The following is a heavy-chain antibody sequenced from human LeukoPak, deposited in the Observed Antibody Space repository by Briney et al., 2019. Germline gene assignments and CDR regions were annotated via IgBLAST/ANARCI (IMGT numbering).Heavy chain of an antibody. Sequence: ASVKVSCKASGGTFSGYAISWVRQAPGQGLEWMGGIIPIFGTANYAQKFQGRVTITADESTSTAYMELSSLRSEDTAVYYCARDTGVVAAAFDIWGQGTMVTVSS. CDR1: GGTFSGYA. V-gene: IGHV1-69*01. D-gene: IGHD2-15*01. CDR2: IIPIFGTA. J-gene: IGHJ3*02. CDR3: ARDTGVVAAAFDI.